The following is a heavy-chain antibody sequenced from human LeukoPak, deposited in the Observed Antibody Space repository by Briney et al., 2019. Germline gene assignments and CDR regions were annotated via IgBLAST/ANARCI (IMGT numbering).Heavy chain of an antibody. Sequence: ASVTVSCKCSGYTFTSYDINWVRQPKGQGHGWMGWMNPNSGNTSYAQKFQGRVTITRNTSISTAYMELSSLGSEDTAVYYCARGRVPAAIQDYWGQGTLVTVPS. V-gene: IGHV1-8*03. CDR3: ARGRVPAAIQDY. CDR2: MNPNSGNT. J-gene: IGHJ4*02. D-gene: IGHD2-2*01. CDR1: GYTFTSYD.